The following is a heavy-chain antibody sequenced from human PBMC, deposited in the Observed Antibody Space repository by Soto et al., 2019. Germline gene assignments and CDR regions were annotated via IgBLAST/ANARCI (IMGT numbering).Heavy chain of an antibody. J-gene: IGHJ4*02. CDR2: ISSSSGTI. V-gene: IGHV3-11*01. D-gene: IGHD6-13*01. Sequence: GGSLRLSCAASGFTFSDYYMTWIRQAPGSGLEWVSYISSSSGTISYANSVKGRLTISRDNAQNSLYLQMTRLRDEDTAVYYCARGTYRSKTDFDYWGKGTLVTVSS. CDR3: ARGTYRSKTDFDY. CDR1: GFTFSDYY.